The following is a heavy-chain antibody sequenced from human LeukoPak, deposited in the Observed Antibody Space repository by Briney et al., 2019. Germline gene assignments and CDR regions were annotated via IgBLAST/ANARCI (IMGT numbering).Heavy chain of an antibody. V-gene: IGHV1-18*01. CDR3: ATRPYQIAAAVVGAFDI. D-gene: IGHD6-13*01. Sequence: AASVKVSCKASGYTFTSYGISWVRQAPGQGLEWMGWISAYNGNTNYAQKLQGRVTMTTDTSTSTAYMELSSPRSEDTAVYYCATRPYQIAAAVVGAFDIWGQGTMVTVSS. J-gene: IGHJ3*02. CDR1: GYTFTSYG. CDR2: ISAYNGNT.